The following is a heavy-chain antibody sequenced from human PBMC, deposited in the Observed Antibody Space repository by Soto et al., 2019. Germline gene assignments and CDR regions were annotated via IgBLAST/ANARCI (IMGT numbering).Heavy chain of an antibody. J-gene: IGHJ4*02. V-gene: IGHV3-23*01. Sequence: GGSLRLSCAASGISFSNYAMSWVRQAPGQGLEWVSGISGSGGTTYYADSAKGRFTISRDNFKNTLYLQMNSLRAEDTAVYYCAKDRYYDFWSGPVGDYWGQGTLVTVSS. CDR1: GISFSNYA. D-gene: IGHD3-3*01. CDR3: AKDRYYDFWSGPVGDY. CDR2: ISGSGGTT.